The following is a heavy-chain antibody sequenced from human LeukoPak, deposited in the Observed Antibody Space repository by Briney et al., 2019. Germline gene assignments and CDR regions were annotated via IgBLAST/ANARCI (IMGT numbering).Heavy chain of an antibody. J-gene: IGHJ4*02. Sequence: PSETLSLTCTVSGGSVSSGSYYWSWIRQPPGKGLEWIGYIYYSGSTNYNPSLKSRVTISVDTSKNQFSLKLSSVTAADTAVYYCARIGHEDYYFDYWGQGTLVTVSS. CDR2: IYYSGST. CDR1: GGSVSSGSYY. CDR3: ARIGHEDYYFDY. V-gene: IGHV4-61*01.